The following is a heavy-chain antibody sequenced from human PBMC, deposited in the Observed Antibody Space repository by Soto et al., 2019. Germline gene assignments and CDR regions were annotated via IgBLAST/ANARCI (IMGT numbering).Heavy chain of an antibody. D-gene: IGHD2-21*02. V-gene: IGHV4-61*01. J-gene: IGHJ5*02. CDR2: IFYSGST. CDR3: ARVFYDGGNYWFDP. Sequence: SETLSLTCSVSGGTIKGGYYFWSWLRQPPGKGLEWIGYIFYSGSTNYNPSLKSRVTISVDTTKNQFSLKLSSVTAADTAVYYCARVFYDGGNYWFDPWGQGTLVTVSS. CDR1: GGTIKGGYYF.